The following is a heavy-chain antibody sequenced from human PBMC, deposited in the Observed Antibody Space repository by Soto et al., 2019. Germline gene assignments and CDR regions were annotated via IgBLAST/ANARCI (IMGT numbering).Heavy chain of an antibody. CDR3: ASAYCGGDCYNYYYYGMDV. CDR1: GGTFSSYA. CDR2: IIPIFGTA. D-gene: IGHD2-21*02. J-gene: IGHJ6*02. Sequence: SVKVSCKASGGTFSSYAISWVRQAPGQGLEWMGGIIPIFGTANYAQKFQGRVTITADESTSTAYMELSSLRSEDTAVYYCASAYCGGDCYNYYYYGMDVWGQGTTVTVSS. V-gene: IGHV1-69*13.